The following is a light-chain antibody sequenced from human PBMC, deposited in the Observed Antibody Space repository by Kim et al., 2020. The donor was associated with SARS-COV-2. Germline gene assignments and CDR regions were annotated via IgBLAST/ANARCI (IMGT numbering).Light chain of an antibody. J-gene: IGKJ2*01. CDR1: QSISSNY. Sequence: EVVLTQSPGTVSLSPGERATLSCRASQSISSNYLAWYQQKPGQAPTLLIYGASSRATGIPDRFRGSGSGTDFTLIITRLEPEDFAVYYCQQYGGSLQTFCQGTKLAI. CDR2: GAS. V-gene: IGKV3-20*01. CDR3: QQYGGSLQT.